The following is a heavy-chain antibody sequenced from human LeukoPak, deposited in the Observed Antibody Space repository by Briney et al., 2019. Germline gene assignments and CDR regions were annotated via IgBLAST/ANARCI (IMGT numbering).Heavy chain of an antibody. CDR1: GGSISSGDYY. D-gene: IGHD2-2*01. CDR2: IYYSGST. CDR3: ATYCSTTSCPHRRAFDI. V-gene: IGHV4-30-4*01. Sequence: SQTLSLTCTVSGGSISSGDYYWSWIRQPPGKGLEWIGYIYYSGSTYYNPSLKSRVTISVDTSNDHFSLKLSSVTAADTAVYYCATYCSTTSCPHRRAFDIWGQGTMVTVSS. J-gene: IGHJ3*02.